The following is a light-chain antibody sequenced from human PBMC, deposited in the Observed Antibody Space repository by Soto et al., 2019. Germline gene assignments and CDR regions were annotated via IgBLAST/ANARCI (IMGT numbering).Light chain of an antibody. V-gene: IGKV3-20*01. J-gene: IGKJ2*01. Sequence: EIVVTQSPGTLSLSPGERATVSCRASQSVNNNYVAWYQQKSGQAPRLLIFAASSRAPGIPGRFSGSAFGADFTLTITILEPDDFAVYYCQQNGSSPYTSGQGAKLHI. CDR1: QSVNNNY. CDR2: AAS. CDR3: QQNGSSPYT.